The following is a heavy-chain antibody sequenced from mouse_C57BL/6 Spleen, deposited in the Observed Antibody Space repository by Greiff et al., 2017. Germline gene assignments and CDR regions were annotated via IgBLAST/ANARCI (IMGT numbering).Heavy chain of an antibody. CDR2: IYPRSGNT. CDR1: GYTFTSYG. CDR3: ARTPIYYDYDNY. D-gene: IGHD2-4*01. J-gene: IGHJ2*01. V-gene: IGHV1-81*01. Sequence: VQLVESGAELARPGASVKLSCKASGYTFTSYGISWVKQRTGQGLEWIGEIYPRSGNTYYNEKFKGKATLTADKSSSTAYMELRSLTSKDSAVYFCARTPIYYDYDNYWGQGTTLTVSS.